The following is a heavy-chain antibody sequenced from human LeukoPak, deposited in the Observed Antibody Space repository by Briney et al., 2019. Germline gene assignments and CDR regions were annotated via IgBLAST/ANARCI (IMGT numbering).Heavy chain of an antibody. J-gene: IGHJ4*02. Sequence: PGGSLRLSCAASGFTLSSYAMSWVRQAPGKGLEWVSAISGSGGSTYYADSVKGRFTISRDNSKNTLYLQMNSLRAEDTAVYYCAKLPQAGYDILTGYHLFDYWGQGTLVTVSS. CDR2: ISGSGGST. CDR3: AKLPQAGYDILTGYHLFDY. CDR1: GFTLSSYA. D-gene: IGHD3-9*01. V-gene: IGHV3-23*01.